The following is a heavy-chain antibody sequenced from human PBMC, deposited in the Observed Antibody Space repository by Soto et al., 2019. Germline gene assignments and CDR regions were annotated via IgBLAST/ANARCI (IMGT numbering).Heavy chain of an antibody. D-gene: IGHD3-16*01. CDR3: TSDTFGLRDT. V-gene: IGHV3-74*01. CDR2: INPAGTIT. CDR1: GFPFSHYW. Sequence: MQMVESGGGSVQPGGSLRLSCAASGFPFSHYWMHWVRQTPGKGLVWVSRINPAGTITNYADSVEGRFTISRDNADSALCLQMNSLSAEDTAIYYCTSDTFGLRDTWGQVTLVTVSS. J-gene: IGHJ4*02.